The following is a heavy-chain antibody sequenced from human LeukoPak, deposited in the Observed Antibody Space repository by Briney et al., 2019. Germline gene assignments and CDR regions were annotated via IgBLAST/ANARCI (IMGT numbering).Heavy chain of an antibody. CDR3: AKDNRIGYSRSSVWFDP. V-gene: IGHV3-23*01. J-gene: IGHJ5*02. CDR2: ISGSGGST. CDR1: GFTFSSYA. Sequence: GGSLRLSCAASGFTFSSYAMSWVRQAPGKGLEWVSAISGSGGSTYYADSVKGRFTISRDNSRNTLYLQMNSLRAEDTAVYYCAKDNRIGYSRSSVWFDPWGQGTLVTVSS. D-gene: IGHD6-6*01.